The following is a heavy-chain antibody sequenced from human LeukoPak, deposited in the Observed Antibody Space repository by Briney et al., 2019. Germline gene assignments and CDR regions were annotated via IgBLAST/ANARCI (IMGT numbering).Heavy chain of an antibody. Sequence: SQTLSLTCAISGDSVSSNSAAWNWIRQSPPRGLEWLGRTYYRSKWYNDYAVSVKSRITINPDTSKNQFSLQLNSVTPEDTAVYYCARGAQYSSSFGITDYYYMDVWGKGTTVTVSS. J-gene: IGHJ6*03. CDR2: TYYRSKWYN. CDR1: GDSVSSNSAA. D-gene: IGHD6-6*01. V-gene: IGHV6-1*01. CDR3: ARGAQYSSSFGITDYYYMDV.